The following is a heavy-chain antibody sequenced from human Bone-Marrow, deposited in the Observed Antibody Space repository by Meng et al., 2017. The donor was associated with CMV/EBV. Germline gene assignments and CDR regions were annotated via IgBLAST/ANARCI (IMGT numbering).Heavy chain of an antibody. CDR1: GGSISSSSYY. V-gene: IGHV4-39*07. J-gene: IGHJ4*02. Sequence: SETLSLTCTVSGGSISSSSYYWGWIRQPPGKGLEWIGSIYYSGSTYYNPSLKSRVTISVDTSKNQFSLKLSSVAAADTAVYYCARAIVREIILSGWDSWGQRTLVTVSS. CDR2: IYYSGST. D-gene: IGHD3-10*01. CDR3: ARAIVREIILSGWDS.